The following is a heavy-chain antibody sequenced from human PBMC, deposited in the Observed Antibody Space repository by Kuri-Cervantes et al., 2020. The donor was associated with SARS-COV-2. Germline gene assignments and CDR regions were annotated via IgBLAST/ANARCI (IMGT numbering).Heavy chain of an antibody. CDR2: ISSTSSYI. CDR3: AKERLKRSLTYGWEVTREYYYGMDV. D-gene: IGHD4-23*01. J-gene: IGHJ6*02. V-gene: IGHV3-21*01. Sequence: GGSLRLSCAASGFTFSSYSMNWVRQAPGKGLEWVSSISSTSSYIYYADSVKGRFTISRDNSKNTLYLQMNGLRAEDTAVYYCAKERLKRSLTYGWEVTREYYYGMDVWGQGTTVTVSS. CDR1: GFTFSSYS.